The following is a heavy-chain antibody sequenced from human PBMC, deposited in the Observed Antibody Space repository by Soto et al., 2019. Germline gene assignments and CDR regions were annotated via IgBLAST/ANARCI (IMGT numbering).Heavy chain of an antibody. D-gene: IGHD6-13*01. CDR1: GFTVSSNY. J-gene: IGHJ6*02. Sequence: AGGSLRLSCAASGFTVSSNYMHWVRQAPGKGLEWVSVIYSGGSTYYADSVKGRFTISRDNSKNTLYLQMNSLRAEDTAVYYCARGIVAPGPTSSTRSMDVWGQGTTVTVSS. CDR2: IYSGGST. CDR3: ARGIVAPGPTSSTRSMDV. V-gene: IGHV3-53*01.